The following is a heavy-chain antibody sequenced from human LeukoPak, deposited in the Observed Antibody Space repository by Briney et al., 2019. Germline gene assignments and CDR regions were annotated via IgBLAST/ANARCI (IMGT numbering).Heavy chain of an antibody. CDR3: AKDSSTFD. CDR2: ISSSSSYI. D-gene: IGHD6-13*01. J-gene: IGHJ3*01. V-gene: IGHV3-21*01. CDR1: GFTFSSYS. Sequence: GGSLRLSCAASGFTFSSYSMNWVRQAPGKGLEWVSSISSSSSYIYYADSVKGRFTISRDNSRNTLYLQMNSLRAEDTAVYYCAKDSSTFDWGQGTMVTVSS.